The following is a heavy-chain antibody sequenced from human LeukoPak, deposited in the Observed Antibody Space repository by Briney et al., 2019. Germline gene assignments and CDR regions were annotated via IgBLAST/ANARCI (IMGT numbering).Heavy chain of an antibody. CDR1: GGSFSGYY. CDR3: ARHGMVRGVIIKGRRVYYFDY. Sequence: PSETLSLTCAVYGGSFSGYYWSWIRQPPGKGLEWIGEINHSGSTNYNPSLKSRVTISVDTSKNQFSLKLSSVTAADTAVYYCARHGMVRGVIIKGRRVYYFDYWGQGTLVTVSS. V-gene: IGHV4-34*01. J-gene: IGHJ4*02. CDR2: INHSGST. D-gene: IGHD3-10*01.